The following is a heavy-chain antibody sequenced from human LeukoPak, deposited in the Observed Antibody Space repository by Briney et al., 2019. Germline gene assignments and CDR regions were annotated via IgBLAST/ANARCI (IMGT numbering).Heavy chain of an antibody. J-gene: IGHJ5*02. CDR3: ARVWDVGYSSSAPYDGFDP. D-gene: IGHD6-13*01. Sequence: SETLSLTCTVSGYSISSGYYWGWIRQPPGKGLEWIGSIYHSGSTYYNPSLKSRVTISVDTSKNQFSLKLSSVTAADTAVYYCARVWDVGYSSSAPYDGFDPWGQGTLVTVSS. CDR1: GYSISSGYY. CDR2: IYHSGST. V-gene: IGHV4-38-2*02.